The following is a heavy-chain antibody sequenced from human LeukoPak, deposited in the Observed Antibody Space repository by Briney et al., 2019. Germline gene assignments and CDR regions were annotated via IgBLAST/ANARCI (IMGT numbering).Heavy chain of an antibody. J-gene: IGHJ4*02. Sequence: ASVKVSCEASGYTFTSYYMHWVRQAPGQGLEWMGIINPSGGSTSYAQKFQGRVTMTRDTSTSTVYMELSSLRSEDTAVYYCARVGAVDTATRCYFDYWGQGTLVTVSS. CDR3: ARVGAVDTATRCYFDY. CDR2: INPSGGST. CDR1: GYTFTSYY. D-gene: IGHD5-18*01. V-gene: IGHV1-46*01.